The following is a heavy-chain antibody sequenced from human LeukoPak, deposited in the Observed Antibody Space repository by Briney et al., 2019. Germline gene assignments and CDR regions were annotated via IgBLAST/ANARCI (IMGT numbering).Heavy chain of an antibody. CDR2: ISGSGGST. CDR3: ARDRSFLVVVTAIRLPFDY. Sequence: GGSLRLSCAASGFTFSSYAMSWVRQAPGKGLEWVSAISGSGGSTYYADSVKGRFTISRDNSKNTLYLQMNSLRAEDTAVYYCARDRSFLVVVTAIRLPFDYWGQGTLVTVSS. J-gene: IGHJ4*02. V-gene: IGHV3-23*01. CDR1: GFTFSSYA. D-gene: IGHD2-21*02.